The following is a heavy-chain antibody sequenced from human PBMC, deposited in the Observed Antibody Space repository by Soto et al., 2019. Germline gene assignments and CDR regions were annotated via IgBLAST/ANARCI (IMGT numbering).Heavy chain of an antibody. CDR2: IKQDGSEK. Sequence: GGSLRLSCAASGFTFSSYWMSWVRQAPGKGLEWVANIKQDGSEKYYVDSVKGRFTISRDNAKNSLYLQMNSLRAEDTAVDYCARDRMEGMLQAHLSPYYYYMDVWGKGTTVTVSS. J-gene: IGHJ6*03. CDR1: GFTFSSYW. CDR3: ARDRMEGMLQAHLSPYYYYMDV. V-gene: IGHV3-7*03. D-gene: IGHD2-8*01.